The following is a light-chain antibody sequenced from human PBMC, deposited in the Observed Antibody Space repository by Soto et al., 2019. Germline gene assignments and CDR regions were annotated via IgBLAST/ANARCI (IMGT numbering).Light chain of an antibody. J-gene: IGKJ1*01. V-gene: IGKV3-20*01. CDR2: GAS. CDR3: QQYGISPRG. Sequence: ERVMTQKKTTLSVSPGERATFSCRASQSVSSNLAWYQQKPGQAPRLLIYGASSRATGIPDRFSGSGSGTDFTLTISRLEPEDFAVYYCQQYGISPRGFGQVT. CDR1: QSVSSN.